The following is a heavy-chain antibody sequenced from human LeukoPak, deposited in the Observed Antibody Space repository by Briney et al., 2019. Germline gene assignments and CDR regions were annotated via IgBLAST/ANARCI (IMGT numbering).Heavy chain of an antibody. CDR2: IYTSGST. J-gene: IGHJ5*02. Sequence: NPSETLSLTCTVSGGSISSGSYYWSWIRQPAGKGLEWIGRIYTSGSTNYNPSLKSRVTISVDTSKNQFSLKLSSVTAADTAVYYCARAEGLGELLLGWFDPWGQGTLVTVSS. D-gene: IGHD3-10*01. CDR3: ARAEGLGELLLGWFDP. V-gene: IGHV4-61*02. CDR1: GGSISSGSYY.